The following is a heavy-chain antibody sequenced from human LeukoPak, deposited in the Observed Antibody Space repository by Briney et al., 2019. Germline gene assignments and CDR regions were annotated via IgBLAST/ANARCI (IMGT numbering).Heavy chain of an antibody. D-gene: IGHD5-24*01. CDR1: GFTFSTSA. J-gene: IGHJ4*02. V-gene: IGHV1-58*01. CDR3: AARRDGYNLIDY. CDR2: IIVGTGQT. Sequence: SVKVSCKASGFTFSTSAVQWVRQARGQRLEWIGWIIVGTGQTNYAQSLQGRITITRDMSTSTAYMELSSLGSEDTAVYYCAARRDGYNLIDYWGQGTLVTVSS.